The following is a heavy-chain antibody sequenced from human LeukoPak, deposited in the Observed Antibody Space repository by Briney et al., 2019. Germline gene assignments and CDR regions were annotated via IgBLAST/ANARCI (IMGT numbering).Heavy chain of an antibody. D-gene: IGHD6-13*01. V-gene: IGHV3-20*04. CDR2: INWNGGST. J-gene: IGHJ6*03. CDR1: GFTFDDYG. CDR3: ARDKVAAAGEDDYYYYMDV. Sequence: GGSLRLSCAASGFTFDDYGMSWVRQAPGKGLEWVSGINWNGGSTGYADSVKGRFTNSRDNAKNSLYLQMNSLRAEDTALYYCARDKVAAAGEDDYYYYMDVWGKGTTVTVSS.